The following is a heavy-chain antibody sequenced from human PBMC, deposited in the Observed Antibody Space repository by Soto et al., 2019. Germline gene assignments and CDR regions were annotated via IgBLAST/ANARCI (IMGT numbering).Heavy chain of an antibody. CDR3: ASAYGMEV. CDR2: ITSDGRGT. D-gene: IGHD3-16*01. Sequence: GGSLRLSCAASGSTFSDYWMHWVRQAPGKGPLWVSRITSDGRGTVYADSVKGRFTISRDNAKNTLYLQMNSLRVEDTAVYYCASAYGMEVWGQGTTVTVSS. J-gene: IGHJ6*02. V-gene: IGHV3-74*01. CDR1: GSTFSDYW.